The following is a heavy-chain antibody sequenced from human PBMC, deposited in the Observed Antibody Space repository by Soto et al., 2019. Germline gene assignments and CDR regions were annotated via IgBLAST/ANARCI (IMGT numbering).Heavy chain of an antibody. J-gene: IGHJ5*02. CDR1: GYTFTGYY. CDR2: IIPKSGDT. Sequence: QVQLVQSGAEVKKPGASVNVSCKASGYTFTGYYMHWLRQAPGQGLEWMGWIIPKSGDTKYSQKFQGRVTMTRDTSIRTVYMEVTSLRSDDTAVYYCARGEFDSSDFYYAGRFDPWGQGTLVTVSS. CDR3: ARGEFDSSDFYYAGRFDP. D-gene: IGHD3-22*01. V-gene: IGHV1-2*02.